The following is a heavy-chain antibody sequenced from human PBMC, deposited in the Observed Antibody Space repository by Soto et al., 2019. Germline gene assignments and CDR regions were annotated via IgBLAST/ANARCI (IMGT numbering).Heavy chain of an antibody. V-gene: IGHV4-39*01. Sequence: SDTLYLNCTVSGGHISSSSFHWGWIRQPPGKGLEWIGSIYSSGSTYYSPSLKSRVTISVDTSKNQFSLKLSSVTAADTAVYYCARRYGSGFDYWGQGTLVTVS. CDR3: ARRYGSGFDY. D-gene: IGHD3-10*01. CDR1: GGHISSSSFH. CDR2: IYSSGST. J-gene: IGHJ4*02.